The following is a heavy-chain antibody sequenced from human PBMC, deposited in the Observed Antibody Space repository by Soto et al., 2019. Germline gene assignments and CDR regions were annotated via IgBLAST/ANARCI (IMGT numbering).Heavy chain of an antibody. Sequence: QVQLVQSGAEVKKPGSSVKVSCKASGGTFSTYTIIWVRQAPGQGLEWMGRILPMLDITNSAQRFQGRVTITADKSTSTAYLELSSLSSEDTAVYYCTLGSWSAETFDIWGRGTTVTFSS. V-gene: IGHV1-69*02. CDR2: ILPMLDIT. CDR1: GGTFSTYT. J-gene: IGHJ3*02. CDR3: TLGSWSAETFDI. D-gene: IGHD6-13*01.